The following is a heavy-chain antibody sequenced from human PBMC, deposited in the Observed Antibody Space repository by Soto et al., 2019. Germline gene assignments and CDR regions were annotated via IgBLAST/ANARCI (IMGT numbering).Heavy chain of an antibody. V-gene: IGHV1-69*01. CDR2: ILPVFGTT. CDR3: FLGRTTLVGGVLDF. CDR1: GGTFSSYA. J-gene: IGHJ4*02. Sequence: QVQLVQSGAEVKKPGSSVKVSCKASGGTFSSYAFSWVRQAPGQRLEWMGGILPVFGTTNYAQRFQDRLTITADESAGTAYMDLSSLRSDVTAVYYRFLGRTTLVGGVLDFWGQGTLVTVSS. D-gene: IGHD3-10*01.